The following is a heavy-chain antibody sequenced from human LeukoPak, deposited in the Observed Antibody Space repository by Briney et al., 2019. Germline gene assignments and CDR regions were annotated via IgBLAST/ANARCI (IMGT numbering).Heavy chain of an antibody. D-gene: IGHD3-10*01. J-gene: IGHJ4*02. Sequence: GASVKVSCKASGYTFTSYGISWARQAPGQGLEWMGWISAYNGNTNYAQKLQGRVTMTTDTSTSTAYMELRSLRSDDTAVYYCARDLLKLLWFGEHFDYWGQGTLVTVSS. CDR1: GYTFTSYG. CDR3: ARDLLKLLWFGEHFDY. V-gene: IGHV1-18*01. CDR2: ISAYNGNT.